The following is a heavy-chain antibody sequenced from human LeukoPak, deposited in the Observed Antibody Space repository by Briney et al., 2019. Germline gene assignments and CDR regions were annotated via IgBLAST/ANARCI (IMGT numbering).Heavy chain of an antibody. D-gene: IGHD3-22*01. J-gene: IGHJ4*02. V-gene: IGHV3-23*01. CDR1: GFTFSSYA. Sequence: PGGSLRLSCAASGFTFSSYAMSWVRQAPGKGLEWVSAISGSGGSTYYADSVKGRFTISRDNSKNTLYLQMNGLRAEDTAVYYCAKGKPYPTYYYDSSGYYAPVYWGQGTLVTVSS. CDR3: AKGKPYPTYYYDSSGYYAPVY. CDR2: ISGSGGST.